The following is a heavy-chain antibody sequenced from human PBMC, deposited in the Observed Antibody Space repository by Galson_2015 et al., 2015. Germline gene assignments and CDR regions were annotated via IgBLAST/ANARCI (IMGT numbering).Heavy chain of an antibody. Sequence: SVKVSCKASGYIFTSYGISWVRQAPGQGLEWMGWISAYNGNTNYAQKLQGRVTMTTDTSTSTAYMELRSLRSDDTAVYYCARDDESGYDWGFDYWGQGTLVTVSS. D-gene: IGHD5-12*01. CDR3: ARDDESGYDWGFDY. V-gene: IGHV1-18*01. CDR1: GYIFTSYG. CDR2: ISAYNGNT. J-gene: IGHJ4*02.